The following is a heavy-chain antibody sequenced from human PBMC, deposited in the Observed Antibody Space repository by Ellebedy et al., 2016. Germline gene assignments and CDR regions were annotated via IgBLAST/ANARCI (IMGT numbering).Heavy chain of an antibody. J-gene: IGHJ6*02. CDR1: GFTFSSYA. CDR3: AKDDMVRGLIAYYYGMDV. V-gene: IGHV3-23*01. CDR2: IGGSGGTT. Sequence: GESLKISCEASGFTFSSYAMSWVRQAPGKGLEWVSSIGGSGGTTYYADSVKGRFTISRDNSKNTLYLQMNSLRAEDTAVYYCAKDDMVRGLIAYYYGMDVWGQGTTVTVSS. D-gene: IGHD3-10*01.